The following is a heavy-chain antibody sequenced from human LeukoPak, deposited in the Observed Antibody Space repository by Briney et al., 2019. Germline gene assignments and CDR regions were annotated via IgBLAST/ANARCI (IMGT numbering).Heavy chain of an antibody. J-gene: IGHJ4*02. Sequence: GGSLRLSCAASGFTVSSNYMSWVRQAPGKGLEWVSVIYIGGSTYYADSVKGRFTISRDNSKNTLYLQMNSLRAEDTAVYYCAKDSKLLEYYFDYWGQGTLVTVSS. CDR3: AKDSKLLEYYFDY. CDR1: GFTVSSNY. V-gene: IGHV3-53*01. CDR2: IYIGGST. D-gene: IGHD1-26*01.